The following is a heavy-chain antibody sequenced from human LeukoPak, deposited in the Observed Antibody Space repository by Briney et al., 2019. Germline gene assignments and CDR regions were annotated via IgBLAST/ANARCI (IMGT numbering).Heavy chain of an antibody. D-gene: IGHD2-2*02. CDR2: ISGSGGGT. V-gene: IGHV3-23*01. Sequence: PGGSLRLSCAASGFTFSSYAMSWVRQAPGKGLEWVSAISGSGGGTYYADSVKGRFTISRDNSKNTLYLQMNSLRAEDTAVYYCAKETPDIVVVPAAIFALWGQGTLVTVSS. J-gene: IGHJ5*02. CDR3: AKETPDIVVVPAAIFAL. CDR1: GFTFSSYA.